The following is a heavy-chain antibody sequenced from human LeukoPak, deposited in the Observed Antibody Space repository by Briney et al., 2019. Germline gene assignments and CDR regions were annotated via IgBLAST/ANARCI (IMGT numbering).Heavy chain of an antibody. J-gene: IGHJ6*03. D-gene: IGHD6-13*01. CDR3: ARGEAAGDYYYYMDV. CDR2: ISAYNGNT. Sequence: GASVKVSCKASGGTFSSYAISWVRQAPGQGLEWMGWISAYNGNTNYAQKLQGRVTMTTDTSTSTAYMELRSLRSDDTAVYYCARGEAAGDYYYYMDVWGKGTTVTISS. V-gene: IGHV1-18*01. CDR1: GGTFSSYA.